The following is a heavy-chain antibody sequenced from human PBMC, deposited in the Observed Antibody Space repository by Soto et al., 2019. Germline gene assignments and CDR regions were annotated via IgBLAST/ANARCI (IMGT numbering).Heavy chain of an antibody. CDR1: GGSINNYY. CDR3: ARWSIAAAGYFDN. CDR2: VSYIGGT. D-gene: IGHD6-13*01. Sequence: PSETLSLTGTVSGGSINNYYWSWIRQPPGKGLEWIGYVSYIGGTKYNASLKSRVTMSVDTSRNQFSLKLSSVTAADAAVYHCARWSIAAAGYFDNWGQGALVTISS. V-gene: IGHV4-59*01. J-gene: IGHJ4*02.